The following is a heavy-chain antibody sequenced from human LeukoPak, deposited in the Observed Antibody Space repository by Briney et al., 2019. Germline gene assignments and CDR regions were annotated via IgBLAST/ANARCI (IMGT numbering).Heavy chain of an antibody. D-gene: IGHD1-1*01. Sequence: RGSLRLSCAASGFTFSSYNMNWVRQAPGKGLEWVSTITSTSTYIAYADSVKGRFTISRDNADNSLYLQMNSLRDDDTAVYYCAKERPHGMDVWGQGTSVTVSS. CDR1: GFTFSSYN. CDR2: ITSTSTYI. CDR3: AKERPHGMDV. J-gene: IGHJ6*02. V-gene: IGHV3-21*01.